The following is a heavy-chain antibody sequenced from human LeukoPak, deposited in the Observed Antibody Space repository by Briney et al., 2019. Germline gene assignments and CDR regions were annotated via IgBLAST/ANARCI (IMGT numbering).Heavy chain of an antibody. Sequence: GGSLKLSCAASGFSFSSYAMSWVRQAPGKGLEWVSSISGSGDNTYYAESVKGRFTISRDNSKNTLYLQMNSLRAEDTAVYYCAKDGGGLIVVTYWGQGTLVTVSS. CDR2: ISGSGDNT. D-gene: IGHD3-22*01. CDR1: GFSFSSYA. J-gene: IGHJ4*02. CDR3: AKDGGGLIVVTY. V-gene: IGHV3-23*01.